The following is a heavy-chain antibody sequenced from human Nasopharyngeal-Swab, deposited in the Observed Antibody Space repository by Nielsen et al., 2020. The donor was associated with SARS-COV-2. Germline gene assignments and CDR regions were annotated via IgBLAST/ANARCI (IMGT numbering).Heavy chain of an antibody. CDR3: ATDPRGLWDSYGMDV. Sequence: GGSLRLSCAASGFTFSSYAMHWVRQAPGKGLEWVAVISYDGSNKYYADSVKGRFTISRDNSKNPLYLQMNSLRAEDTAVYYCATDPRGLWDSYGMDVWGQGTTVTVSS. J-gene: IGHJ6*02. CDR1: GFTFSSYA. D-gene: IGHD1-26*01. CDR2: ISYDGSNK. V-gene: IGHV3-30*04.